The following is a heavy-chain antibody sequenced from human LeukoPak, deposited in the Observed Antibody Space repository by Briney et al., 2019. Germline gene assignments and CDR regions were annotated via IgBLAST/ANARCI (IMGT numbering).Heavy chain of an antibody. V-gene: IGHV3-30*02. J-gene: IGHJ4*02. CDR3: AKDHGDSGSFFDY. CDR2: IRYDGSNK. Sequence: GGSLRLSYTASGFTFDEYGMAWVRQAPGKGLNWVAFIRYDGSNKYYVCSVKGRFTISRDDANNTLYLQMNSLRAEDTAVYYCAKDHGDSGSFFDYWGQGTLVTVSS. D-gene: IGHD1-26*01. CDR1: GFTFDEYG.